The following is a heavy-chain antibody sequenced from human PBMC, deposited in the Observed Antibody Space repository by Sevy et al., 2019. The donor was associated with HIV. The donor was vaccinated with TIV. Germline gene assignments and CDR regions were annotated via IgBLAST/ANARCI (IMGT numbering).Heavy chain of an antibody. CDR2: IWYDGSNK. CDR3: ARDPTTVTTGYFDY. CDR1: GFTFSSYG. D-gene: IGHD4-17*01. V-gene: IGHV3-33*01. J-gene: IGHJ4*02. Sequence: SLRLSCAASGFTFSSYGMHWVRQAPGKGLEWVAVIWYDGSNKYYADSVKGRFTISRDNSKNTLYLQMNSLRAEDTAVYYCARDPTTVTTGYFDYWGQGTLVTVSS.